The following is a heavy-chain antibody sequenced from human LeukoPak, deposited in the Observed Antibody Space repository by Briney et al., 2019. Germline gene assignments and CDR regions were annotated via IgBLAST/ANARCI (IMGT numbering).Heavy chain of an antibody. CDR1: GFTVSSNY. CDR3: ARAEYYYDSSGYYYDY. D-gene: IGHD3-22*01. V-gene: IGHV3-53*01. CDR2: IYSGGST. Sequence: GGSLRLSCAASGFTVSSNYMSLVRQAPGKGLEWVSVIYSGGSTYYADSVKGRFTISRDNSKNTLYLQMNSLRAEDTAVYYCARAEYYYDSSGYYYDYWGQGTLVTVSS. J-gene: IGHJ4*02.